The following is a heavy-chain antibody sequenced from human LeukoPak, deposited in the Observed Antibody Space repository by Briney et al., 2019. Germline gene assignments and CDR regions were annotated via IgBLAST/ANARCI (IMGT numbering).Heavy chain of an antibody. J-gene: IGHJ5*02. CDR2: IYYSGST. V-gene: IGHV4-34*01. D-gene: IGHD3-10*01. CDR3: ARAEGYYYGSGLWFDP. CDR1: GGSFNSYY. Sequence: SETLSLTCAVYGGSFNSYYWIWIRQPPGKGLEWIGSIYYSGSTYYNPSLKSRVTISVDTSKNQFSLKLSSVTAADTAVYYCARAEGYYYGSGLWFDPWGQGTLVTVSS.